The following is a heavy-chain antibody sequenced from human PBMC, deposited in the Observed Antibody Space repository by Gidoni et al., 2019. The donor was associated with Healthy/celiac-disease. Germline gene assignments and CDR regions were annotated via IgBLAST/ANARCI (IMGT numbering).Heavy chain of an antibody. V-gene: IGHV1-18*01. Sequence: QVQLVQSGAEVKKPGASVKVSCKASGYTVTSYGISWVRQAPGQGLEWMGWISAYNGNTNYAQTLQGRVTMPTDTSTSTAYLELRILRSDDTAVYYCARDNTPNYYGSGSYPDYWGQGTLVTVSS. CDR3: ARDNTPNYYGSGSYPDY. J-gene: IGHJ4*02. D-gene: IGHD3-10*01. CDR2: ISAYNGNT. CDR1: GYTVTSYG.